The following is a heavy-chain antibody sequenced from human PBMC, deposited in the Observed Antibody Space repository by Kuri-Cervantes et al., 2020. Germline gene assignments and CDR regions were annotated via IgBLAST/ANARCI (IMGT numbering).Heavy chain of an antibody. CDR1: GGSISSSSYY. J-gene: IGHJ3*02. D-gene: IGHD3-22*01. V-gene: IGHV4-39*01. Sequence: SETLSLTCTVSGGSISSSSYYWGWIRQPPGKGLEWIGSIYYSGSTYYNPSLKSRVTISVDTSKNQFSLKLSSVTAADTAVYYCARQHDSSGYYFDAFDIWGQGTRVTVSS. CDR3: ARQHDSSGYYFDAFDI. CDR2: IYYSGST.